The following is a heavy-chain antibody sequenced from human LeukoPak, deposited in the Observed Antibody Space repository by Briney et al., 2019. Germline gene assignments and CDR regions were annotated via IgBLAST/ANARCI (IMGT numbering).Heavy chain of an antibody. Sequence: GASVKVSCKASGGTFSSYAISWVRQAPGQGLEWMGGIIPIFGTANYAQKFQGRVTITADESTNTAYMELSSLRSEDTAVYYCARVPNHSSGWSNWFDPWGQGTLVTVSS. CDR1: GGTFSSYA. V-gene: IGHV1-69*01. CDR3: ARVPNHSSGWSNWFDP. D-gene: IGHD6-19*01. CDR2: IIPIFGTA. J-gene: IGHJ5*02.